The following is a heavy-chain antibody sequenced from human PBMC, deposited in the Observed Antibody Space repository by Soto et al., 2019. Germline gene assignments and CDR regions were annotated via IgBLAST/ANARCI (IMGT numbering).Heavy chain of an antibody. J-gene: IGHJ5*02. V-gene: IGHV4-30-4*01. CDR3: AREFVSGHQFDP. CDR2: IYYSGST. Sequence: SETLSLTCTVSGGSISSGDYYWSWIRQPPGKGLEWIGYIYYSGSTYYNPSLKSRVTISVDTSKNQFSLKLSSVTAADTAVYYCAREFVSGHQFDPWGQGTLVTVSS. CDR1: GGSISSGDYY.